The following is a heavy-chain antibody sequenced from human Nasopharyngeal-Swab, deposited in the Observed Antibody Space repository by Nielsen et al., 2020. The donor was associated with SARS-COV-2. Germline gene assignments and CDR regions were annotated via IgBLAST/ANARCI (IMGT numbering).Heavy chain of an antibody. CDR3: ASEGSGVFGVVIYAFDL. D-gene: IGHD3-3*01. Sequence: ASVKVSCKVSGYTLTVLPIHWVRQAPGEGLEWMGTVVPEDGEPIYAQNFQGRVTMTEDTSTYTAYLELSSLRSEDTAVYYCASEGSGVFGVVIYAFDLWGPGTLVTVSS. CDR1: GYTLTVLP. V-gene: IGHV1-24*01. CDR2: VVPEDGEP. J-gene: IGHJ3*01.